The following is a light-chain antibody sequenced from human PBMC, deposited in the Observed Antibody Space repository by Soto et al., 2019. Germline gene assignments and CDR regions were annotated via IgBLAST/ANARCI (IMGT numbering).Light chain of an antibody. CDR1: QSVSSN. CDR2: GAS. CDR3: QQYNNWLS. J-gene: IGKJ4*01. V-gene: IGKV3-15*01. Sequence: EIVMTQSPATLSVSPGERATLSCRASQSVSSNLAWHQQKPGHGPSLLIYGASTKATGVPARFSGSGSGTEFTLTISSLQSEDFAVYYCQQYNNWLSFGGGTKVEIK.